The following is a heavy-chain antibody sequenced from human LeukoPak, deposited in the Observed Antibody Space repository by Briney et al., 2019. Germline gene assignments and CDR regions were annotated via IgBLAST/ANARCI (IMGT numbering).Heavy chain of an antibody. CDR1: GGTFSSYA. J-gene: IGHJ4*02. V-gene: IGHV1-69*05. CDR3: AGGGSGSYYKSWVGYFDY. Sequence: SVKVSCKASGGTFSSYAISWVRQAPGQGLEWMGRIIPIFGAANYAQKFQGRVTITTDESTSTAYMELSSLRFEDTAVYYCAGGGSGSYYKSWVGYFDYWGQGTLVTVSS. CDR2: IIPIFGAA. D-gene: IGHD3-10*01.